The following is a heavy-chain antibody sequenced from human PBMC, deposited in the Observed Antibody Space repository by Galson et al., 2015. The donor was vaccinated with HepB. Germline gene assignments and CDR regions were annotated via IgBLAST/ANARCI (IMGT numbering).Heavy chain of an antibody. CDR1: GFTFSDYY. Sequence: SLRLSCAASGFTFSDYYISWIRQAPGKGLEWVSYISSSSSYTNYADSVKGRFTISRDNAKNSLYLQMNSLRAEDTAVYYCARDRRDRYSYGYEDYWGQGTLVTVSS. CDR3: ARDRRDRYSYGYEDY. CDR2: ISSSSSYT. J-gene: IGHJ4*02. V-gene: IGHV3-11*06. D-gene: IGHD5-18*01.